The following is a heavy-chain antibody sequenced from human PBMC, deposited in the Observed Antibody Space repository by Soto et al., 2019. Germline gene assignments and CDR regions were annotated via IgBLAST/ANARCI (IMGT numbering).Heavy chain of an antibody. CDR1: GGTFSSYA. J-gene: IGHJ4*02. CDR3: ARELGYCSSTSCYTDFDY. Sequence: SVKVSCKASGGTFSSYAISWVRQAPGQGLEWMGGIIPIFGTANYAQKFQGRVTITADESTSTAYMELSSLRSEDTAVYYCARELGYCSSTSCYTDFDYWGQGTLVTVS. V-gene: IGHV1-69*13. D-gene: IGHD2-2*02. CDR2: IIPIFGTA.